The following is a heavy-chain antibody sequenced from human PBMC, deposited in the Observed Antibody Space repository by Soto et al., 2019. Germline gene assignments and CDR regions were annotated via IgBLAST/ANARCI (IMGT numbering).Heavy chain of an antibody. CDR2: ISWDGSSP. CDR3: AKGDGASYCSSTSCSIDY. Sequence: EVQLVESGGVVVQPGGSLRLSCAASGFTFDDYTMHWVRQGPGKGLEWVSLISWDGSSPYYADSVKGRFTISRDNSKNSLYLQMNSLRTEETALYYCAKGDGASYCSSTSCSIDYWGQGTLVTVSS. V-gene: IGHV3-43*01. D-gene: IGHD2-2*01. CDR1: GFTFDDYT. J-gene: IGHJ4*02.